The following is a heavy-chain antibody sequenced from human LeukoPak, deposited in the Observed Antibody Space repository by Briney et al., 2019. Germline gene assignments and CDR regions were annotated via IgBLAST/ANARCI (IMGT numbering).Heavy chain of an antibody. D-gene: IGHD1-26*01. J-gene: IGHJ3*02. CDR1: GFTFSSYG. V-gene: IGHV3-48*02. CDR3: ARYEVGAFDI. CDR2: LSSGNTM. Sequence: GGSLRLSCAASGFTFSSYGMNWVRQAPGKGLEWVSYLSSGNTMYYADSVKGRFTISRDNAKNSLFMQMISLRDEDTAVYYCARYEVGAFDIWGQGTMVTVSS.